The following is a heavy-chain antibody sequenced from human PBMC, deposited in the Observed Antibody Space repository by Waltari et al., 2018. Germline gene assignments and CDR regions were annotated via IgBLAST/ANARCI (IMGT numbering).Heavy chain of an antibody. Sequence: QVQLQQWGAGLLKHSATLYLTCAVYGGSFSADYWSWPRQPPGKGLEWIGDINNSGSTNYNPSLKSRVTISLDTSKNQFSLKLSSVTAADTAVYYCARAGRRRNWFDPWGQGTLVTVSS. CDR1: GGSFSADY. CDR2: INNSGST. CDR3: ARAGRRRNWFDP. V-gene: IGHV4-34*01. J-gene: IGHJ5*02.